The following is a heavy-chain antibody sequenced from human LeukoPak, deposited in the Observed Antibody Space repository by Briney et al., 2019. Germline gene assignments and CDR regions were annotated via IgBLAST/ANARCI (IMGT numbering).Heavy chain of an antibody. V-gene: IGHV1-3*01. CDR2: INAGNGNT. D-gene: IGHD5-18*01. CDR1: GYTFTSYA. CDR3: ARDYVDTAKVRRWPIDY. J-gene: IGHJ4*02. Sequence: GASVKVSCKASGYTFTSYAMHWVRQAPGQRLEWMGWINAGNGNTKYSQKFQGRVTITRDTSASTAYMELSSLRSEDTAVYYCARDYVDTAKVRRWPIDYWGQGTLVTVSS.